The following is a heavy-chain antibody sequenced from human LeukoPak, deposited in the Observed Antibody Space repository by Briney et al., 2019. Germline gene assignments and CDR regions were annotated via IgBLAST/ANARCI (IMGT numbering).Heavy chain of an antibody. CDR3: ARDPTHYDFWSGEYYYYGMDV. J-gene: IGHJ6*02. Sequence: PGGSLRLSCAASGFTFSSYEMNWVRQAPGKGLEWVSYISSSGSTIYYADSVKGRFTISRDNAKNSLYLQMNSLRAEDTAVYYCARDPTHYDFWSGEYYYYGMDVWGQGTTVTVSS. CDR1: GFTFSSYE. CDR2: ISSSGSTI. V-gene: IGHV3-48*03. D-gene: IGHD3-3*01.